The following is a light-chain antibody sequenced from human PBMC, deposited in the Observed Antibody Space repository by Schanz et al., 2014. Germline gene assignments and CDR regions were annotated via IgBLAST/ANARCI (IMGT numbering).Light chain of an antibody. V-gene: IGKV3-15*01. CDR3: QQYNNWAPWT. CDR2: GAS. Sequence: EIVLTQSPGTLSLSPGERATLSCRASQSVSSSNLAWYQQKPGQAPRLLIYGASTRATGIPARFSGSGSGTEFTLTISSLQSEDFAVYYCQQYNNWAPWTFGQGTKVEIK. CDR1: QSVSSSN. J-gene: IGKJ1*01.